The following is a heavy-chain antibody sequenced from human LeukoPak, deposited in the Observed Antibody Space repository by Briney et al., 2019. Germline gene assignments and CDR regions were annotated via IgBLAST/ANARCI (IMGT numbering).Heavy chain of an antibody. V-gene: IGHV3-7*01. CDR2: IKQDGSEK. Sequence: GGSLRLSCAASVFTFSYYCMSWVRQAPGKGLEWVANIKQDGSEKYYVDSVKGRFTISRDNAKNSLYLQMNSLRAEDTAVYYCARDDPSWFDPWGQGTLVTVSS. J-gene: IGHJ5*02. CDR1: VFTFSYYC. CDR3: ARDDPSWFDP.